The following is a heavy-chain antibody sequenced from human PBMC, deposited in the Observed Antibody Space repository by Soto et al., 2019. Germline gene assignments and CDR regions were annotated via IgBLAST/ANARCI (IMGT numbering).Heavy chain of an antibody. V-gene: IGHV4-34*01. D-gene: IGHD3-9*01. Sequence: QVQLQQWGAGLLKPSETLSLTCAVYGGSFSGHYWTWIRQPPGRGLEWIGEINHSGSTNYNPSLKSRVTMSVDTSKNQFSLKLRSVTGADTAVYYCARGLSEAGVRIVTPYSSSYAMDVWGQGTKVTVS. CDR1: GGSFSGHY. J-gene: IGHJ6*02. CDR3: ARGLSEAGVRIVTPYSSSYAMDV. CDR2: INHSGST.